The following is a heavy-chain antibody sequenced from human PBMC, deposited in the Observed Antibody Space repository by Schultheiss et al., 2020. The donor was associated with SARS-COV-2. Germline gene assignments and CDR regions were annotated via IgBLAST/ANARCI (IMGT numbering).Heavy chain of an antibody. J-gene: IGHJ5*02. V-gene: IGHV3-9*01. CDR2: ISWNSGSI. Sequence: GGSLRLSCAASGFTFDDYAMHWVRQAPGKGLEWVSGISWNSGSIGYADSVKGRFTISRDNAKNSLYLQMNSLRAEDTAVYYCARETIAVAGTYNWFDPWGQGTLVTVSS. CDR1: GFTFDDYA. D-gene: IGHD6-19*01. CDR3: ARETIAVAGTYNWFDP.